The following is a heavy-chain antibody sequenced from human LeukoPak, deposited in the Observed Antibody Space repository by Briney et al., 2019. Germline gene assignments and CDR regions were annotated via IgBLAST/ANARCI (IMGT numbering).Heavy chain of an antibody. Sequence: PSETLSLTCTVSGGSISSSSYYWGWIRQPPGKGLEWIVSIYYSGRTYYKPSLKSRVTISVDTSKNPFSLKLSSVTAADTAVYYWARRWNYGRNYYIDVWGNGATVSVSS. D-gene: IGHD1-7*01. CDR1: GGSISSSSYY. CDR3: ARRWNYGRNYYIDV. J-gene: IGHJ6*03. V-gene: IGHV4-39*01. CDR2: IYYSGRT.